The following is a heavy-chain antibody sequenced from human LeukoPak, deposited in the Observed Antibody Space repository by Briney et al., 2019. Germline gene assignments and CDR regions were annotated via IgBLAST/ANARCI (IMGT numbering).Heavy chain of an antibody. J-gene: IGHJ5*01. CDR1: GFTFSSYW. CDR2: IKEDGSEK. V-gene: IGHV3-7*03. Sequence: GSLRLSCAASGFTFSSYWMSWVRQAPGKGLEWVANIKEDGSEKYYVDSVKGRFTISRDNAENSVFLQMNNLRAEDTAVYYCARASFDILTGLPAWFDFWGQGTLVIVSS. D-gene: IGHD3-9*01. CDR3: ARASFDILTGLPAWFDF.